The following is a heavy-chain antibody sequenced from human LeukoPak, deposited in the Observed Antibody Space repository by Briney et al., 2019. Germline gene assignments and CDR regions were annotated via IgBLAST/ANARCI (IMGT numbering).Heavy chain of an antibody. CDR1: GGTFSSYA. CDR2: IIPIFGTA. J-gene: IGHJ5*02. Sequence: SVKVSCKTSGGTFSSYAISWVRQAPGQGLEWMGGIIPIFGTANYAQKFQGRVTITADKSTSTAYMELSSLRSEDTAVYYCASAVPAATWFDPWGQGTLVTVSS. D-gene: IGHD2-2*01. V-gene: IGHV1-69*06. CDR3: ASAVPAATWFDP.